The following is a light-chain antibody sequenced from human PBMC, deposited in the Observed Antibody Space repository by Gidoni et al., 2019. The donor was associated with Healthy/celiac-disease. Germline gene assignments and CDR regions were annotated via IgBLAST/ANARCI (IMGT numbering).Light chain of an antibody. J-gene: IGKJ1*01. CDR3: QQYNSYSGT. CDR1: QSISSW. CDR2: KAS. V-gene: IGKV1-5*03. Sequence: DIQMTQSPSTLSASVGDRVTITCRASQSISSWLAFYQQKQGKAPKLLIYKASSLESGVPSRFRGSGSGTEFTLPISRLPPDVFATYYCQQYNSYSGTFGQGTKVEIK.